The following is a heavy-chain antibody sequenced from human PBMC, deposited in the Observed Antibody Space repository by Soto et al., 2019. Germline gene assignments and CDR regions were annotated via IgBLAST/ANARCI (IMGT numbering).Heavy chain of an antibody. D-gene: IGHD2-8*02. Sequence: SETLSLTCTVSGGSINNYYWSWIRQPPGKGLEWIGHVYYSESTHYNPSLKSRVTMSVDASRNLFSLKLSSVTAADTAVYFCARHVNLPLFVTGLDSWGRETLFT. CDR2: VYYSEST. CDR1: GGSINNYY. CDR3: ARHVNLPLFVTGLDS. V-gene: IGHV4-59*08. J-gene: IGHJ4*02.